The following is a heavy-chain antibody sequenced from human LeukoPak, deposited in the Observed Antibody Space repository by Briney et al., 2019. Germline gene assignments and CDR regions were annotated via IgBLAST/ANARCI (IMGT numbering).Heavy chain of an antibody. CDR1: GYTFTGYY. CDR3: AREGSGRLLRRYYYYMDV. V-gene: IGHV1-2*02. D-gene: IGHD6-25*01. Sequence: APVKVSCKASGYTFTGYYMHWGRQAPGQGLEWMGWINPNSGGTNYAQKFQGRVTMTRDTSISTAYMELSRLRSDDTAVYYCAREGSGRLLRRYYYYMDVWGKGTTVTVSS. CDR2: INPNSGGT. J-gene: IGHJ6*03.